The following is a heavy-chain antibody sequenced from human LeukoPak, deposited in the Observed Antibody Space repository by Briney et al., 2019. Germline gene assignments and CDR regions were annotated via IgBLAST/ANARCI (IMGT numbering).Heavy chain of an antibody. V-gene: IGHV3-30*18. CDR1: GFTFSSYG. D-gene: IGHD3-3*01. CDR2: ISYDGSNK. J-gene: IGHJ4*02. Sequence: PGGSLRLSCAASGFTFSSYGMDWGRQAPGKGLEWVAVISYDGSNKYYADSVKGRFTISRDNSKNTLYLQMNSLRAEDTAVYYCAKNLYDFWSGYCLDYWGQGTLVTVSS. CDR3: AKNLYDFWSGYCLDY.